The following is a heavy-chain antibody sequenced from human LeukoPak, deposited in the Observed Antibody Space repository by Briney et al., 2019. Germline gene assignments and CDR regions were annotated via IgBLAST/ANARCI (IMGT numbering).Heavy chain of an antibody. J-gene: IGHJ4*02. V-gene: IGHV3-64*01. CDR3: ARYCSGVSCYSGYDY. CDR2: ISTNGGGT. D-gene: IGHD2-15*01. CDR1: GXTFSTYA. Sequence: PGGSLRLSCAAPGXTFSTYAMHWVRQTPGKGLEYVSAISTNGGGTYYANSVKGRFTISRDNSKNTLYLQMGSLRAEDMAVYYCARYCSGVSCYSGYDYWGQGTLVTVSS.